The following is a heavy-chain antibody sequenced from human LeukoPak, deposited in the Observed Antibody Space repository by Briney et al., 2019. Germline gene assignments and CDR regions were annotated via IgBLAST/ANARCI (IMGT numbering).Heavy chain of an antibody. V-gene: IGHV1-18*01. J-gene: IGHJ4*02. CDR1: GYTFTSYG. Sequence: ASVKVSCKASGYTFTSYGISWVRQAPGQGLEWMGWISAYNGNTNYAQKLQGRVTMTTDTSTSTAYMELGSLRSDDTAVYYCARDLGSSSSSSLLDYWGQGTLVTVSS. CDR3: ARDLGSSSSSSLLDY. D-gene: IGHD6-6*01. CDR2: ISAYNGNT.